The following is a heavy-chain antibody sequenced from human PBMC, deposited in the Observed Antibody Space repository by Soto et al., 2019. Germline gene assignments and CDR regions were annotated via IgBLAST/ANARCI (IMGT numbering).Heavy chain of an antibody. Sequence: SETLSLTCAVYGGSFSGYYWSWIRQPPGKGLEWIGEINHSGSTNYNPSLKSRVTISVDTSKNQFSLKLSSVTAADTAVYYCARGKTIGGVVRHYYYYGMDVWGQGTTVTVSS. V-gene: IGHV4-34*01. CDR2: INHSGST. CDR3: ARGKTIGGVVRHYYYYGMDV. D-gene: IGHD3-3*01. CDR1: GGSFSGYY. J-gene: IGHJ6*02.